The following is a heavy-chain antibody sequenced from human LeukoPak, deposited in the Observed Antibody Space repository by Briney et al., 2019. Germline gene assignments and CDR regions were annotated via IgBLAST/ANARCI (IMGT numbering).Heavy chain of an antibody. V-gene: IGHV3-23*01. CDR1: GFTFSSYW. Sequence: GGSLRLSCAASGFTFSSYWMTWVRQAPGKGLEWVSVISGSGDTTYYADSVKGRFTVSRDNSKNTLYLQMNSLRAEDTAVYFCARSRDGCKRFDSWGQGTLVTVSS. CDR2: ISGSGDTT. D-gene: IGHD5-24*01. J-gene: IGHJ4*02. CDR3: ARSRDGCKRFDS.